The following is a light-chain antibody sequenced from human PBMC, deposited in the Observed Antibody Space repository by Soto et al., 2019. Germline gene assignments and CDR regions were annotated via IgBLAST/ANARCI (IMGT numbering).Light chain of an antibody. CDR3: SSFAGNNNLV. CDR2: EVS. CDR1: SSDVGVYNY. Sequence: QSALTQPPSASGSPGQSVTISCTGTSSDVGVYNYVSWYQQHQGKAPKLMIYEVSKRPSGVPDRFSGSKSGNTASLTVSGLQAEDEADYYCSSFAGNNNLVFGGGTKLTVL. J-gene: IGLJ2*01. V-gene: IGLV2-8*01.